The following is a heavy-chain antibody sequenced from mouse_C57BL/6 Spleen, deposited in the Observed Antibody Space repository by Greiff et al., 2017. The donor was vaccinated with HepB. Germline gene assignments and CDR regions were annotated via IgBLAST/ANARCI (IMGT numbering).Heavy chain of an antibody. CDR3: ARSLITTVVAPYWYFDV. Sequence: VQLKQSGPELVKPGASVKISCKASGYSFTDYNMNWVKQSNGKSLEWIGVINPNYGTTSYNQKFKGKATLTVDQSSSTAYMQLNSLTSEDSAVYYCARSLITTVVAPYWYFDVWGTGTTVTVSS. CDR1: GYSFTDYN. CDR2: INPNYGTT. D-gene: IGHD1-1*01. J-gene: IGHJ1*03. V-gene: IGHV1-39*01.